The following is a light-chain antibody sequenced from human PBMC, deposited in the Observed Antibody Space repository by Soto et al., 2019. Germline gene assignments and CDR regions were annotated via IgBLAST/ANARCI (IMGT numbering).Light chain of an antibody. CDR1: QGISNY. J-gene: IGKJ3*01. Sequence: DIQMTQSPSSLSASVGDRVTITCRASQGISNYLAWYQQKPGKVPKLLIYAASTLQLGIPSRFSGSGSGTDFTLTIRSLQPEDVATYYCQKHNSAPFTFGPATKVDIK. CDR3: QKHNSAPFT. V-gene: IGKV1-27*01. CDR2: AAS.